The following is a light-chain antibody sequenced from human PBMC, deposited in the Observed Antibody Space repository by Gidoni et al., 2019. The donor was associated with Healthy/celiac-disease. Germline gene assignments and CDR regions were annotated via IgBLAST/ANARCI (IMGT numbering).Light chain of an antibody. J-gene: IGKJ2*01. CDR1: QSVSSY. V-gene: IGKV3-11*01. CDR3: QQRSNWPYT. CDR2: AAS. Sequence: EIVLTKSPATLSLSPGERDTLSCRASQSVSSYLAWYQQKPGQAPMLLIYAASNRATGIPARFSGSGSGTDFTLTISSLEPEDFAVYYCQQRSNWPYTFXQXTKLEIK.